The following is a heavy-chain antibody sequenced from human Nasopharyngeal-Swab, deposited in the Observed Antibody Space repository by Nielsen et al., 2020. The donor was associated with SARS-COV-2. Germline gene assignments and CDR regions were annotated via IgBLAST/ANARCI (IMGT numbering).Heavy chain of an antibody. J-gene: IGHJ6*02. CDR2: IYYSEST. CDR3: ARQPTLITGDEFLVYYYYGMDV. V-gene: IGHV4-31*02. Sequence: WIRQPPGKGLEWIGYIYYSESTYYNPSLKSRVTISVDTSKNQFSLKLSSVTAADTAVYYCARQPTLITGDEFLVYYYYGMDVWGQGTTVTVSS. D-gene: IGHD7-27*01.